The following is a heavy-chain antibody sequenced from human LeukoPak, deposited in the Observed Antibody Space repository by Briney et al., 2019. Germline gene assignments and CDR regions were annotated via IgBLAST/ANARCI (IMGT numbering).Heavy chain of an antibody. J-gene: IGHJ5*02. Sequence: ASVKVSCKASGYTFTSYYMHWVRQAPGQGLEWMGIINPSGGSTSYAQKFQGRVTMTRDTSTSTVYMELSSPRSEDTAVYYCARAVPPLNWFDPWGQGTLVTVSS. CDR2: INPSGGST. V-gene: IGHV1-46*01. CDR3: ARAVPPLNWFDP. CDR1: GYTFTSYY.